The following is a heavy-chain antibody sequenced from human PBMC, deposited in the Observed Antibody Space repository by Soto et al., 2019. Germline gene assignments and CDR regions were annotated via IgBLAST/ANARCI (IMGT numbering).Heavy chain of an antibody. D-gene: IGHD3-22*01. CDR1: GGTFSSYA. CDR2: IIPIFGTA. Sequence: EASVKVSCTASGGTFSSYAISWVRQAPGQGLEWMGGIIPIFGTANYAQKFQGRVTITADESTSTAYMELSSLRSEDTAVYYCASTPRGGRTYYHDSSGPMDYWGQGTLVTVSS. J-gene: IGHJ4*02. V-gene: IGHV1-69*13. CDR3: ASTPRGGRTYYHDSSGPMDY.